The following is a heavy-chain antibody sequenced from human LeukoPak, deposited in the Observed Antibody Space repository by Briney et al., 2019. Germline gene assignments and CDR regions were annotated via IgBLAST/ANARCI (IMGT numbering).Heavy chain of an antibody. Sequence: SETLSLTCTVSGGSISTGAYYWGWIRQPPGKGLEWIGSISYSGSTYYNPSLKSRVTISVDTSKSQFSLKLSSVTAADTAVYYCARDDDLRDSSGYSFHAFDIWGQGTMVTVSS. D-gene: IGHD3-22*01. J-gene: IGHJ3*02. CDR3: ARDDDLRDSSGYSFHAFDI. CDR2: ISYSGST. V-gene: IGHV4-39*07. CDR1: GGSISTGAYY.